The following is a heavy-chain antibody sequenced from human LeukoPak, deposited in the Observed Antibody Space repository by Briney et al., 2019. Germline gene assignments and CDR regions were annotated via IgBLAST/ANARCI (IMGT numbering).Heavy chain of an antibody. J-gene: IGHJ4*02. CDR2: IWYDGSNK. CDR1: GFTFRSHG. Sequence: PGTSLRLSCAASGFTFRSHGMHWVRQAPGKGLEWVAFIWYDGSNKYYTDSVKGRFTISRDNSKNTLYLQMNSLRAEDTAVYYCAGDRATSYFDYWAQGALVTISS. CDR3: AGDRATSYFDY. V-gene: IGHV3-33*01. D-gene: IGHD1-26*01.